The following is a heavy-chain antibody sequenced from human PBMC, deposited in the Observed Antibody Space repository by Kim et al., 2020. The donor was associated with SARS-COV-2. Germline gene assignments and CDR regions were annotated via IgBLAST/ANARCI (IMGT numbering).Heavy chain of an antibody. J-gene: IGHJ6*02. D-gene: IGHD6-19*01. CDR3: ARDRPSGWYGQLGYYYGMDV. V-gene: IGHV4-31*03. Sequence: SETLSLTCTVSGGSISSGGYYWSWIRQHPGKGLEWIGYIYYSGSTYYNPSLKSRVTISVDTSKNQFSLKLSSVTAADTAVYYCARDRPSGWYGQLGYYYGMDVWGQGTTVTVSS. CDR2: IYYSGST. CDR1: GGSISSGGYY.